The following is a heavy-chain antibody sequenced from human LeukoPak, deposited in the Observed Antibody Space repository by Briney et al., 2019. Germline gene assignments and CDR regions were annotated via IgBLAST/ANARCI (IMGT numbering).Heavy chain of an antibody. D-gene: IGHD2-2*01. CDR3: ASPGSVGWFDP. CDR2: INHSGST. J-gene: IGHJ5*02. Sequence: SETLSLTCAVYGGSFSGYYWSWIRQPPGKGLEWIGEINHSGSTNYNPSLKSRVTISVDTSKNQFSLKLSSVTVADTAVYYCASPGSVGWFDPWGQGTLVTVSS. CDR1: GGSFSGYY. V-gene: IGHV4-34*01.